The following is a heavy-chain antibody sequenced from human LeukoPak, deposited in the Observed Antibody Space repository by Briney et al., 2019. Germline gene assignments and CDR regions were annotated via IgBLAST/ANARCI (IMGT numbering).Heavy chain of an antibody. CDR3: AKGPPEGDFYNIDV. CDR1: GFTFKSYA. Sequence: GGSLRLSCAASGFTFKSYAMNWVRQAPGKGPEWVSGITESGATTYYADSVKGRFTVSRDNSDNKVYLRMNSLRAEDTALYYCAKGPPEGDFYNIDVWGKGTTVIVSS. V-gene: IGHV3-23*01. D-gene: IGHD2/OR15-2a*01. CDR2: ITESGATT. J-gene: IGHJ6*03.